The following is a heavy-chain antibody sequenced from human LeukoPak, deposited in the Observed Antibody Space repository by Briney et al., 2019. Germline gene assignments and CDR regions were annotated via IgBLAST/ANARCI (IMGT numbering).Heavy chain of an antibody. J-gene: IGHJ5*02. CDR3: AKDLGSGVYNWSTP. Sequence: PGGSLRLSCAASGFTFSSYWMHCVRQAPGKGLVWVSRINTDGSSTSYADSVKGRFTISRDNAKNTLYLQMNSLRAEDTAVYYCAKDLGSGVYNWSTPGAREPWSPSPQ. CDR2: INTDGSST. CDR1: GFTFSSYW. D-gene: IGHD3-10*01. V-gene: IGHV3-74*01.